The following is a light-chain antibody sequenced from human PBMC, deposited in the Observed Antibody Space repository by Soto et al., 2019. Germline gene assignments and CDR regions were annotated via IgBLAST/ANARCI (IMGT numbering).Light chain of an antibody. CDR2: WAS. CDR3: QQYYSTPLT. Sequence: DIVMTQSPDSLAVSLGERATINCKSSQSVLYSSNNKNYLAWYQQKPGQPPKLLIYWASTRESGVPDRFSGSGSGTYFTLTIGSLQAEDVAVYYCQQYYSTPLTFGGGTKVESK. V-gene: IGKV4-1*01. CDR1: QSVLYSSNNKNY. J-gene: IGKJ4*01.